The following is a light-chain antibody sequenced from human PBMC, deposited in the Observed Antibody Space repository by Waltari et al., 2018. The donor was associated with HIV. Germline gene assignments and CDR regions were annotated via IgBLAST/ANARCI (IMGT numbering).Light chain of an antibody. V-gene: IGKV1-39*01. CDR1: QSISNY. Sequence: DIQMTQSPSSLSASIGDRVTITCRASQSISNYLNWYQQKPGKAPNLLIYAASSLQSGVPSNFSGSGSGTDFTLTISSLQPEDFADYYCQQSYSMPWTFGQGTRVEIK. CDR3: QQSYSMPWT. J-gene: IGKJ1*01. CDR2: AAS.